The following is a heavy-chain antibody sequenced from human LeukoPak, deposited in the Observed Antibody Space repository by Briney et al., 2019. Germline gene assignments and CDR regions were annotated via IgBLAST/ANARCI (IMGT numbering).Heavy chain of an antibody. Sequence: PSETLSLTCTVSGGSLSSYYWSWIRQPPGKGLEWIGYIYTSGSTNYNPSLKSRVTISVDTSKNQFSLKLSSVTAADTAMYYCARFIAVAGLDYWGQGTLVTVSS. CDR1: GGSLSSYY. CDR2: IYTSGST. V-gene: IGHV4-4*09. D-gene: IGHD6-19*01. CDR3: ARFIAVAGLDY. J-gene: IGHJ4*02.